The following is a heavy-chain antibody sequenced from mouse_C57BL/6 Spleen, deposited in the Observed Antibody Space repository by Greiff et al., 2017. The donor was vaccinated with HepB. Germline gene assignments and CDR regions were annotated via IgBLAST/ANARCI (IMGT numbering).Heavy chain of an antibody. V-gene: IGHV10-1*01. Sequence: EVQRVESGGGLVQPKGSLKLSCAASGFSFNTYAMNWVRQAPGKGLEWVARIRSKSNNYATYYADSVKDRFTISRDDSESMLYLQMNNLKTEDTAMYYCGRQGDYGNDFDVWGTGTTVTVSS. CDR3: GRQGDYGNDFDV. D-gene: IGHD1-1*01. J-gene: IGHJ1*03. CDR2: IRSKSNNYAT. CDR1: GFSFNTYA.